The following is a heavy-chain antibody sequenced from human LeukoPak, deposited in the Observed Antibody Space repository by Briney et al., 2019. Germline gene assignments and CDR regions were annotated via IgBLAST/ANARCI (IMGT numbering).Heavy chain of an antibody. V-gene: IGHV4-39*07. CDR2: IYYSGTT. CDR3: ARSPFNLYFDF. Sequence: PSETLSLTCTVSGDSLSDTNNYWGWVRQPPGKGLEWIGSIYYSGTTIYNPSLKSRVTVSVDTSKNQYFLRLTSVTAADTAVYFCARSPFNLYFDFWGQRTLVPVSS. CDR1: GDSLSDTNNY. D-gene: IGHD2-15*01. J-gene: IGHJ4*02.